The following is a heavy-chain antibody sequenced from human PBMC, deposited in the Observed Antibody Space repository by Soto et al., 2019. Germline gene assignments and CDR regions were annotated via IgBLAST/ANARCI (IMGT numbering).Heavy chain of an antibody. CDR1: GFTFTRYW. V-gene: IGHV3-23*01. J-gene: IGHJ4*02. CDR3: AKAPHPQYSSSWFDY. D-gene: IGHD6-13*01. Sequence: GESLNISCAASGFTFTRYWMHWVRQTPGKGLEWVSAISGSGGSTYYADSVKGRFTISRDNSKNTLYLQMNSLRAEDTAVYYCAKAPHPQYSSSWFDYWGQGTLVTVSS. CDR2: ISGSGGST.